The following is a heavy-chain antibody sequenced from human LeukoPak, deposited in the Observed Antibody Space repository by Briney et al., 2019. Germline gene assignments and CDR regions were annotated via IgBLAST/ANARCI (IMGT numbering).Heavy chain of an antibody. Sequence: ASVKVSCKASGYTFTSYDINWVRQGTGQGLVWIGRINPNSGNTGYAQTFQGRVTMTKNTSISTAYMELSSLRSEDRAVYYWARGEAAAGPSYFDYWGQGTLVTVSS. D-gene: IGHD6-13*01. CDR1: GYTFTSYD. CDR3: ARGEAAAGPSYFDY. CDR2: INPNSGNT. J-gene: IGHJ4*02. V-gene: IGHV1-8*01.